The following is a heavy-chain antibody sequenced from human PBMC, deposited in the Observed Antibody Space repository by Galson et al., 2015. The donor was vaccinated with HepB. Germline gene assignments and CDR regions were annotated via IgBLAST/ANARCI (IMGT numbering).Heavy chain of an antibody. Sequence: SLRLSCAASEFTFSIYGMHWVRQAPGKGLEWMAVIWYDGSNKDYADSVKGRFTISRDNSKNTLYLQMNSLRADDAAVYYCARDSLGGHDYGVLAYYMDVWGKGTTVTVSS. V-gene: IGHV3-33*01. CDR3: ARDSLGGHDYGVLAYYMDV. CDR2: IWYDGSNK. CDR1: EFTFSIYG. J-gene: IGHJ6*03. D-gene: IGHD4-17*01.